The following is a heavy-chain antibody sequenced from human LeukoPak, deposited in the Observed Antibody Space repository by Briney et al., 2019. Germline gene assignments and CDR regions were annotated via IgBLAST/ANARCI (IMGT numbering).Heavy chain of an antibody. CDR3: ASAYSYSYLDY. V-gene: IGHV1-2*02. D-gene: IGHD5-18*01. CDR2: INPNSGGT. CDR1: GYTFTGYY. Sequence: ASVKVSCKASGYTFTGYYMHWVRQAPGQGLEWMGWINPNSGGTNYAQNFQGRVTMTRDTSIGTAYMELSRLRSDDTAVYYCASAYSYSYLDYWGQGTLVTVSS. J-gene: IGHJ4*02.